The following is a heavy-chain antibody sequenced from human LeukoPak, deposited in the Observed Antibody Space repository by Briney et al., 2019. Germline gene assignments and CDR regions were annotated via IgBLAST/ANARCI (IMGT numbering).Heavy chain of an antibody. V-gene: IGHV3-33*01. Sequence: GGSLRLSCAASGFTFRNYGMHWVRQAPGKGLEWVAAIWYDGSNENYGDSVKGRFTISKDNSKNILYLQMHSLTAADAAVYYCARDPGVRQQPDDAFDIWGQGTMVTVSS. CDR2: IWYDGSNE. CDR3: ARDPGVRQQPDDAFDI. J-gene: IGHJ3*02. CDR1: GFTFRNYG. D-gene: IGHD6-13*01.